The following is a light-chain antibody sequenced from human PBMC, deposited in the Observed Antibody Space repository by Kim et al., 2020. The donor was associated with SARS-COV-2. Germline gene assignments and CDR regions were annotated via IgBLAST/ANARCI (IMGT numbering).Light chain of an antibody. CDR3: QQYYSTPPS. CDR2: WGS. CDR1: QTVLYNSNNKNY. Sequence: DIVMTQSPDSLAVSLGERATLNCKSSQTVLYNSNNKNYLAWYQQKPGQAPKLLIYWGSIRESGVSDRFSGSGSETDFTLTISSLQAEGVAVYYCQQYYSTPPSFGQGTKLEI. J-gene: IGKJ2*03. V-gene: IGKV4-1*01.